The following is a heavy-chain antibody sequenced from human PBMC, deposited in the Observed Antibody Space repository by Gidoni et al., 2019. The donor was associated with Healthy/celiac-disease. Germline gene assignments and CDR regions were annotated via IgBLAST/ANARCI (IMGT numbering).Heavy chain of an antibody. D-gene: IGHD6-19*01. J-gene: IGHJ6*02. Sequence: QVQLQESGPGLVKPSQTLSLTCTVSGGSISSGSYYWSWIRQPAGKGLGWIGRIYTSGSTNYNPSLKSRVTISVDTSKNQFSLKLSSVTAADTAVYYCARCFRAVAGIGGMDVWGQGTTVTVSS. CDR2: IYTSGST. V-gene: IGHV4-61*02. CDR1: GGSISSGSYY. CDR3: ARCFRAVAGIGGMDV.